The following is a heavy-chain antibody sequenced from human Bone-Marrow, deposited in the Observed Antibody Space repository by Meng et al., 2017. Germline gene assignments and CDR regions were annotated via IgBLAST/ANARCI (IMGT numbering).Heavy chain of an antibody. CDR3: ASPLREYYYDSSGFLYYFDY. J-gene: IGHJ4*02. CDR2: IIPIFGTA. Sequence: SVKVSCKASGYTFTSYGISWVRQAPGQGLEWMGGIIPIFGTANYAQKFQGRVTITADESTSTAYMELSSLRSEDTAVYYCASPLREYYYDSSGFLYYFDYWGQGTLVTVSS. D-gene: IGHD3-22*01. V-gene: IGHV1-69*13. CDR1: GYTFTSYG.